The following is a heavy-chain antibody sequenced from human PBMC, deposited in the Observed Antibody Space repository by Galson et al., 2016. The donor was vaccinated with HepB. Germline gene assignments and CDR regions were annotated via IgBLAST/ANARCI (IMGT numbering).Heavy chain of an antibody. Sequence: SETLSLTCTVSDGSVSSRSHYWSWIRQSPGKGPEWIGYIYYSGSTKYNPSLQSRLTISVDTSKNQFSLRLTSVTAADTAVYYCATIAVLPVEMFGVVDYWGQGTLVTVSS. V-gene: IGHV4-61*01. CDR1: DGSVSSRSHY. CDR3: ATIAVLPVEMFGVVDY. D-gene: IGHD2-2*01. J-gene: IGHJ4*02. CDR2: IYYSGST.